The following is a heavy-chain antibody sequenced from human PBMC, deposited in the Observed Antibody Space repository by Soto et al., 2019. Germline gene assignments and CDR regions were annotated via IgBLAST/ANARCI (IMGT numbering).Heavy chain of an antibody. V-gene: IGHV4-39*01. CDR2: IYFTGST. CDR3: AGYLTNHSDTIY. J-gene: IGHJ4*02. Sequence: SETLSLTCTVSDDSIRRSAYYWGWIRQPPGKGLEWIGSIYFTGSTYYRPSLKSRVTISVDTSENQFSLRLDSVTAADTAVYYCAGYLTNHSDTIYWGQGTLVTVS. D-gene: IGHD3-22*01. CDR1: DDSIRRSAYY.